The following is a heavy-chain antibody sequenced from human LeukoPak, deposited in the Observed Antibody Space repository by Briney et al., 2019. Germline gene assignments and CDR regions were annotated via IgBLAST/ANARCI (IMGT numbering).Heavy chain of an antibody. CDR3: ARSPRDYGDYFDY. J-gene: IGHJ4*02. CDR2: ISSSSSYI. V-gene: IGHV3-21*01. D-gene: IGHD4-17*01. Sequence: GGSLRLSCAASGFTFSSYSMNWVRQAPGKGLEWVSSISSSSSYIYYADSVKGRFTISRDNAKNSLYLQMNSLRAEDTAVYYCARSPRDYGDYFDYWGQGTLVTVSS. CDR1: GFTFSSYS.